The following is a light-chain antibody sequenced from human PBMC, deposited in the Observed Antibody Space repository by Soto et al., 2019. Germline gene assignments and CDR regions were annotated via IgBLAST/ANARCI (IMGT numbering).Light chain of an antibody. Sequence: IVLRQCRGTMKLSPGERATLSCRASQSVSSNYLAWYQQKPGQAPRPLIYGASSRATGIPDRFSGSGAGTDFTLTISRLESEDFAVYYCQQYGSSPWTFGQGTKVDIK. CDR3: QQYGSSPWT. CDR1: QSVSSNY. J-gene: IGKJ1*01. CDR2: GAS. V-gene: IGKV3-20*01.